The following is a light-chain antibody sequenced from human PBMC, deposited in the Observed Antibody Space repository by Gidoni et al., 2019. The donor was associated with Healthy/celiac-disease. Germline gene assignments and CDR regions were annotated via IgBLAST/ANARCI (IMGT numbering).Light chain of an antibody. CDR3: QQYYSTPRT. J-gene: IGKJ1*01. Sequence: DSGMTQPPDSLAVSLGERATINCKASQSVLYSSNNKNYLAWYQQKPGQPPKLLIYWASTRESGVPDRFSGSGSGTDFTLTISSLQAEDVAVYYCQQYYSTPRTFGQXTKVEIK. CDR1: QSVLYSSNNKNY. CDR2: WAS. V-gene: IGKV4-1*01.